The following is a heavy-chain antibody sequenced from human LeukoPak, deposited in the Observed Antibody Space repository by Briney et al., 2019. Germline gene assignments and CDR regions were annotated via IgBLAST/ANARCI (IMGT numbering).Heavy chain of an antibody. V-gene: IGHV3-30*18. Sequence: GRSLRLSCAASGFTFSSYGMHWVRQAPGKGLEWVAVISYDGSNKYYADSVKGRFTISRDNSKNTLYLQMNSLRAEDTAVYYCANIAVAANRYFDLWGRGALVTVSS. J-gene: IGHJ2*01. CDR3: ANIAVAANRYFDL. CDR2: ISYDGSNK. D-gene: IGHD6-19*01. CDR1: GFTFSSYG.